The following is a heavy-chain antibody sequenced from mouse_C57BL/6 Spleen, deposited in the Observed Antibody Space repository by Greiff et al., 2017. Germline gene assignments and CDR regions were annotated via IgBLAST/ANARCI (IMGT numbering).Heavy chain of an antibody. CDR2: INPGSGGT. Sequence: QVQLQQSGAELVRPGTSVKVSCKASGYAFTNYLIEWVKQRPGQGLEWIGVINPGSGGTNYNEKFKGKATLTADKSSSTAYMQLSSLTSEDSAVYFCARRGYYGSSGGYAMDYWGQGTSVTVSS. V-gene: IGHV1-54*01. J-gene: IGHJ4*01. CDR3: ARRGYYGSSGGYAMDY. CDR1: GYAFTNYL. D-gene: IGHD1-1*01.